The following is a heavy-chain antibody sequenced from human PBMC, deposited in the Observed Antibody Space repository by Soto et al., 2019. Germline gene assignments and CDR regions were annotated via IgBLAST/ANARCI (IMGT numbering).Heavy chain of an antibody. CDR3: ARSWSGSTSGRVDV. J-gene: IGHJ6*02. D-gene: IGHD3-3*01. CDR2: ISWDGYSI. CDR1: GFTFDDHV. V-gene: IGHV3-9*01. Sequence: GGSLRLACVASGFTFDDHVMHWVRQVPGKGLEWVGHISWDGYSIAYGGSVRGRFTISRDNAKNTLYLQMNSLRPEDTALYYCARSWSGSTSGRVDVWGQGTTVTVSS.